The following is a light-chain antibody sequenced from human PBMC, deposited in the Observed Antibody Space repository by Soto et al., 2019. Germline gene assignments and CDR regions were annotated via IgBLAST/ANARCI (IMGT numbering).Light chain of an antibody. V-gene: IGLV1-40*01. CDR3: QSYDSSLSGYV. CDR2: GNS. CDR1: SSDIGAGYD. J-gene: IGLJ1*01. Sequence: QSVLTQPPSVSGAPGQRVTISCTGSSSDIGAGYDVHWYQQLPGTAPKLLIYGNSNRPSGVPDRFSGSKSGTSASLAITGLQADDEADYYCQSYDSSLSGYVFGTGTKVPVL.